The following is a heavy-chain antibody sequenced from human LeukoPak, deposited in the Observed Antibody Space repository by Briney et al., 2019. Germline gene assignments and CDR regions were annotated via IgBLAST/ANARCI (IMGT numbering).Heavy chain of an antibody. CDR1: GYSFTSYW. V-gene: IGHV5-51*01. Sequence: GESLQISCQGSGYSFTSYWIGWVRPMPGKGLEWMGIIYPGDSDTRYSPSFQGQVTISADKSTSTAYLQWSSLKASDTAMYYCARRLAAANTDAFDIWGQGTMVTISS. D-gene: IGHD6-13*01. CDR3: ARRLAAANTDAFDI. J-gene: IGHJ3*02. CDR2: IYPGDSDT.